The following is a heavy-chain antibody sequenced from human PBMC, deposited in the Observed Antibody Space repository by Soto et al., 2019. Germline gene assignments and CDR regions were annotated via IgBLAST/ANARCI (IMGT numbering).Heavy chain of an antibody. CDR2: IVVGSGNT. Sequence: SVKVSCKASGFTFTSSAMQLVRQARGQRLEWIGWIVVGSGNTNYAQKFQERVTITRDMSTSTAYMELSSLRSEDTAVYYCAAVGGSGRSGAFDIWGQGTMVTVSS. CDR1: GFTFTSSA. V-gene: IGHV1-58*02. J-gene: IGHJ3*02. D-gene: IGHD1-26*01. CDR3: AAVGGSGRSGAFDI.